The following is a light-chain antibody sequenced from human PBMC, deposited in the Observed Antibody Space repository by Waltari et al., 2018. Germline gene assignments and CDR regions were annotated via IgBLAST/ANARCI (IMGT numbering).Light chain of an antibody. J-gene: IGKJ2*01. Sequence: EIVMTQSPATLSVSPGERVTLSCRASQTVSSNLAWYQQKRGQAPRLLMSDASTRATGIPARFGGSGSGTEFTLTISSLQSEDFAVYYCQQYNNWPYTFGKGTKLEIK. CDR2: DAS. CDR3: QQYNNWPYT. CDR1: QTVSSN. V-gene: IGKV3-15*01.